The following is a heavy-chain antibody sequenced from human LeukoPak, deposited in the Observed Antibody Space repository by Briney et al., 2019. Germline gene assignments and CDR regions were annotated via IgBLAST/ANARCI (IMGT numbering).Heavy chain of an antibody. Sequence: GESLKISCNGSGYSFPSYWIGWVRQMPGKGLEWMGIIYPGDSDTRYSPSFQGQVTISADKSISTAYLQWSSLKASDTAMYYCARRHYYYDRSGFYYYFDTWGQGTQVTVTS. CDR2: IYPGDSDT. J-gene: IGHJ4*02. CDR1: GYSFPSYW. V-gene: IGHV5-51*01. D-gene: IGHD3-22*01. CDR3: ARRHYYYDRSGFYYYFDT.